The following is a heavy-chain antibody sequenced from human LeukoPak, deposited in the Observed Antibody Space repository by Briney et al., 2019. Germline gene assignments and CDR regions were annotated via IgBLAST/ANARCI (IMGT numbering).Heavy chain of an antibody. CDR1: GGSISSYY. CDR3: TSYYYDSSGYYNFDY. J-gene: IGHJ4*02. CDR2: IYYSGST. V-gene: IGHV4-59*01. D-gene: IGHD3-22*01. Sequence: SETLSLTCTVSGGSISSYYWSWIRQPPGRGLEWIGYIYYSGSTNYNPSLKSRVTISVDTSKNQFSLKLSSVTAADTAAYYCTSYYYDSSGYYNFDYWGQGTLVTVSS.